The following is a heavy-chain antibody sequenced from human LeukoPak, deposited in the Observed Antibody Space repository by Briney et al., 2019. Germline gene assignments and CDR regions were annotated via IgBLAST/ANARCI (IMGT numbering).Heavy chain of an antibody. J-gene: IGHJ6*03. V-gene: IGHV1-2*02. D-gene: IGHD2-2*01. CDR3: ARAFYCSSTSCPSNPPYYYMGV. CDR1: VYTFTFYY. Sequence: ASVTVSFTSSVYTFTFYYMHWVRQAPGQGLEWMGWINPNSGGTNYAQKFQGRVTMTRDTSISTAYMELSRLRSDDTAVYYCARAFYCSSTSCPSNPPYYYMGVWGKGTTVTVSS. CDR2: INPNSGGT.